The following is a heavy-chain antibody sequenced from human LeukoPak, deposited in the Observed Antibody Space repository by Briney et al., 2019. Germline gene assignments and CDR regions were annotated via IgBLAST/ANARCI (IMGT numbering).Heavy chain of an antibody. CDR1: GGSLSGYY. J-gene: IGHJ3*02. CDR2: INHSEST. V-gene: IGHV4-34*01. D-gene: IGHD1-26*01. Sequence: LCETLPLTCAVYGGSLSGYYWSWLRQPPGKGLEGIGEINHSESTNYNPSLKSRVTISVDTSKNQFSLKLSSVTAADTAVYYCARGRGGIVGATRPVPHKKNAFDIWGQGTMVTVSS. CDR3: ARGRGGIVGATRPVPHKKNAFDI.